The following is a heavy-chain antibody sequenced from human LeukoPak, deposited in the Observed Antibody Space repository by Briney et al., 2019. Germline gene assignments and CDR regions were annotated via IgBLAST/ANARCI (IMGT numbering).Heavy chain of an antibody. CDR1: GYTFTGYY. J-gene: IGHJ3*02. CDR3: ARVESDSSGPNDAFDI. D-gene: IGHD6-19*01. CDR2: INPNSGGT. Sequence: ASVKVSCEASGYTFTGYYMHWVRQAPGQGLEWLGWINPNSGGTNYAQKFQGWVTLTRDTSISTAYMELSSLSSDDTAVYYCARVESDSSGPNDAFDIWGQGTMVTVSS. V-gene: IGHV1-2*04.